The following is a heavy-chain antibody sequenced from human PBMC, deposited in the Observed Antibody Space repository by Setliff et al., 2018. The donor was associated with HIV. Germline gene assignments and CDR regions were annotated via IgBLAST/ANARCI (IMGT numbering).Heavy chain of an antibody. CDR2: ISAYNGNT. Sequence: ASVKVSCKASGYTFTSYDISWVRQAPGQGLEWMGWISAYNGNTNYAQKLQGRVTMTTDTSTSTAYMELRSLRSDDTAVDYCAREIGDYYDSSGYYPPTDYYYGMDVWCQGTTVTVSS. J-gene: IGHJ6*02. V-gene: IGHV1-18*01. CDR1: GYTFTSYD. D-gene: IGHD3-22*01. CDR3: AREIGDYYDSSGYYPPTDYYYGMDV.